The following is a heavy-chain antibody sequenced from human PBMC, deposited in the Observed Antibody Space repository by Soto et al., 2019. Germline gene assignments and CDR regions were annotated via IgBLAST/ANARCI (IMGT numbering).Heavy chain of an antibody. D-gene: IGHD2-15*01. CDR1: GGSISSGGYS. CDR3: ARGLLRVGNCFDP. J-gene: IGHJ5*02. Sequence: SETLSLSCAVSGGSISSGGYSWSWIRQPPGKGLEWIGYIYHSGSTYYNPSLKSRVTISVDRSKNQFSLKLSSVTAADTAVYYCARGLLRVGNCFDPWGQGTLVTVSS. V-gene: IGHV4-30-2*01. CDR2: IYHSGST.